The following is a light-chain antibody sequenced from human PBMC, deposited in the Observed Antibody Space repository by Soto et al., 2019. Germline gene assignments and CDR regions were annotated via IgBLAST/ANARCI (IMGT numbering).Light chain of an antibody. V-gene: IGKV1D-12*01. CDR3: QQANSFPIT. CDR1: PGISSW. Sequence: DIQMTQSPSSVSASVGDRVTITCRASPGISSWLAWYQQKPGKAPKLLIYAASSLQSGVPSRFSGSGSGTDFTLTISSLQPEDFATDDCQQANSFPITFGQGTRLEIK. CDR2: AAS. J-gene: IGKJ5*01.